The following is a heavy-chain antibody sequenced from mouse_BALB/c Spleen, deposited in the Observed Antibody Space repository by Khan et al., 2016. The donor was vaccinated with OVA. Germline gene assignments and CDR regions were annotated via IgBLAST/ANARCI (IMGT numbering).Heavy chain of an antibody. CDR1: GYTFTNYG. Sequence: QIQLVQSGPELKKPGETVKISCKASGYTFTNYGMNWVKQAPGKGLKWMGWINTYTGEPTYADDFTGRFAFSLETSANTAYLQINSLKNEDTAAYFCARSASDWFFDVWGAGTTVTVSS. CDR2: INTYTGEP. J-gene: IGHJ1*01. V-gene: IGHV9-3-1*01. CDR3: ARSASDWFFDV. D-gene: IGHD6-1*01.